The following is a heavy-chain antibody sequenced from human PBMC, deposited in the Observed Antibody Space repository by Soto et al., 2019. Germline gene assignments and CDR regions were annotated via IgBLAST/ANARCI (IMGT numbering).Heavy chain of an antibody. D-gene: IGHD3-16*02. V-gene: IGHV4-39*01. CDR1: GGSISSFTYY. Sequence: SETLSLTCTVSGGSISSFTYYWGWIRQPPGKGLEWIGSVYFSGSTYYNPSLKSRVTISVDTSKSQFSLKLTSVTAADTGIYYCARHERAYDYIWGSYRLDYMDVWGKGTTVTVSS. J-gene: IGHJ6*03. CDR2: VYFSGST. CDR3: ARHERAYDYIWGSYRLDYMDV.